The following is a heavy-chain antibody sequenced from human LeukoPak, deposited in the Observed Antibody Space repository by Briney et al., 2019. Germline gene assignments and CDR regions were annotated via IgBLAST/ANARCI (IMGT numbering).Heavy chain of an antibody. J-gene: IGHJ4*02. CDR1: AFTFSNYW. CDR2: IKEDGSEI. V-gene: IGHV3-7*01. Sequence: GGSLRLSCAASAFTFSNYWMSWVRQAPGKGLEWVANIKEDGSEINYVDSVKGRFTISRDNAKDSLYLQMNSLRVDDTAVYYCARDRGYSTFDYWGQGTLVTVSS. CDR3: ARDRGYSTFDY. D-gene: IGHD4-23*01.